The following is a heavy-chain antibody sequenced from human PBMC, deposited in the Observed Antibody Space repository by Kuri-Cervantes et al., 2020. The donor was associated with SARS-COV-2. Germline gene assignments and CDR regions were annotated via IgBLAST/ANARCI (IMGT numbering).Heavy chain of an antibody. D-gene: IGHD4-23*01. CDR1: GGSFSGYY. Sequence: SETLSLTCALYGGSFSGYYWSWIRQPPGKGLEWIGEINHSGSTNYNPSLKSRVTISVDTSKNQFSLKLSSVTAADTAVYYCARVKSVVTPDIDYWGQGTLVTVSS. CDR3: ARVKSVVTPDIDY. J-gene: IGHJ4*02. CDR2: INHSGST. V-gene: IGHV4-34*01.